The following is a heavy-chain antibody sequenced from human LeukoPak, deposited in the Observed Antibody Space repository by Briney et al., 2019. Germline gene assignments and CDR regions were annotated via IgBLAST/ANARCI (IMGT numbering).Heavy chain of an antibody. Sequence: PSGTLSLTCTVSGGSISSSAYSWGWIRQPPGKGLEWIGNIYHSGNIYYNASLKSRVAISVDTSKNQFSLKLNSVTATDTAVYHCARQYGAGYSSTWYFDYWGQGTLVTVSS. V-gene: IGHV4-39*01. CDR3: ARQYGAGYSSTWYFDY. CDR1: GGSISSSAYS. J-gene: IGHJ4*02. D-gene: IGHD2-2*01. CDR2: IYHSGNI.